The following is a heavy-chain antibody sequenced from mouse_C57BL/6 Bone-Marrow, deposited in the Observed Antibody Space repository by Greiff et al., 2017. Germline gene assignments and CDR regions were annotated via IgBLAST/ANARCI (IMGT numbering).Heavy chain of an antibody. CDR3: ASIDYYGSSYPHWYIDV. CDR1: GYAFTNYL. J-gene: IGHJ1*03. V-gene: IGHV1-54*01. CDR2: INTGSGGT. Sequence: QVHVKQSGAELVRPGTSVKVSCTASGYAFTNYLIAWVQQRPGQGLEWIGVINTGSGGTNYNEKFKGKETLTADKSSSTVYMQLSSLKSEDSAVYFCASIDYYGSSYPHWYIDVWGTGTTVTVSS. D-gene: IGHD1-1*01.